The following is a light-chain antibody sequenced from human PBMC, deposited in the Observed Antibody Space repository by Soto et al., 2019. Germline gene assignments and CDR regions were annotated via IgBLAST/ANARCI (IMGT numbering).Light chain of an antibody. Sequence: EIVLTQSPGTLSLSPGERATLSCRASQSVSSSWLARYQQKPGQAPRLLIYGASSRATGIPDRFSGSGSGTDFTLTISRLEHEDSAVFYCQQYGSSPWTFGQGTKVEIK. CDR2: GAS. V-gene: IGKV3-20*01. CDR1: QSVSSSW. CDR3: QQYGSSPWT. J-gene: IGKJ1*01.